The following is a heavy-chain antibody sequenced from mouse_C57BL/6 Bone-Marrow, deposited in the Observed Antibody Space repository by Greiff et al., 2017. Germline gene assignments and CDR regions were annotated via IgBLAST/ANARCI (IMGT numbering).Heavy chain of an antibody. Sequence: QVQLQQSGAELVRPGASVTLSCKASGYTFTDYEMHWVKQTPVHGLEWIGAIDPETGGTAYNQKFKGKAILTADKSSSTAYMELRRLTSEDSAVYYGTRGITTVVGDPWFAYWGQGTLVTVSA. D-gene: IGHD1-1*01. V-gene: IGHV1-15*01. CDR2: IDPETGGT. J-gene: IGHJ3*01. CDR1: GYTFTDYE. CDR3: TRGITTVVGDPWFAY.